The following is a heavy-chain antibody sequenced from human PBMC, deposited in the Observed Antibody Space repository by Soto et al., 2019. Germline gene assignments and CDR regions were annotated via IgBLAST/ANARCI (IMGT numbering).Heavy chain of an antibody. V-gene: IGHV3-23*01. D-gene: IGHD3-9*01. CDR3: AKGPYYDILPSGYYYMDV. CDR1: GFTFSSYA. J-gene: IGHJ6*03. CDR2: ISGSGGST. Sequence: PGGSLRLSCAASGFTFSSYAMSWVRQAPGKGLEWVSAISGSGGSTYYADSVKGRFTISRDNSKNTLYLQMNSLRAEDTAVYYCAKGPYYDILPSGYYYMDVWGKGTTVTVSS.